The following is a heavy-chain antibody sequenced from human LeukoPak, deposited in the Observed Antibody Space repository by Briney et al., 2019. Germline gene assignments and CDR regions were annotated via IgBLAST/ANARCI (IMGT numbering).Heavy chain of an antibody. CDR3: ARVRLDYYYYYMDV. Sequence: PSETLSLTCAVYGGSFSGYYWSWIRQPPGKGLEWIGEINHSGSTNYNPSLKSRVTISVDTSKNQFSLKLSSVTAADTAVYYCARVRLDYYYYYMDVWGKGTPVTVSS. CDR2: INHSGST. V-gene: IGHV4-34*01. J-gene: IGHJ6*03. CDR1: GGSFSGYY. D-gene: IGHD4-17*01.